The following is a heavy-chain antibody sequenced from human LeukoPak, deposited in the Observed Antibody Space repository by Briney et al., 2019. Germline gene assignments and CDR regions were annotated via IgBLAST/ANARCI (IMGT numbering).Heavy chain of an antibody. Sequence: SETLSLNGTVSGGSISSGGYYWSWIRQHPGKGLEWIGYIYYSGSTYYNPSLKSRVTISVDTSKNQFSLKLSSVTAADTAVYYCARAGVIRNWYFDLWGRGTLVTVSS. D-gene: IGHD3-22*01. V-gene: IGHV4-31*03. CDR2: IYYSGST. CDR1: GGSISSGGYY. CDR3: ARAGVIRNWYFDL. J-gene: IGHJ2*01.